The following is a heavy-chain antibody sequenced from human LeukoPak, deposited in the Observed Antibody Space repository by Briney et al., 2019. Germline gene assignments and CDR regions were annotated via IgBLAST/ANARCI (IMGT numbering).Heavy chain of an antibody. J-gene: IGHJ4*02. Sequence: SETLSLTCTVSGGSISSSYYWGWIRQPPGKGLEWIGSIYYSGSTYYNPSLKSRVTISLDTSKNQFSLKLSSVTAADTAVYYCARRVRGYSDSSGYSDYFDYWGRGTLLTVSS. CDR1: GGSISSSYY. V-gene: IGHV4-39*07. D-gene: IGHD3-22*01. CDR3: ARRVRGYSDSSGYSDYFDY. CDR2: IYYSGST.